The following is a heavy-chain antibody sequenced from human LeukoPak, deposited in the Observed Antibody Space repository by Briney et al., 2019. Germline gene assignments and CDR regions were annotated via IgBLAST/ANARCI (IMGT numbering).Heavy chain of an antibody. CDR2: SNAGNGNT. V-gene: IGHV1-3*02. D-gene: IGHD4-23*01. J-gene: IGHJ3*02. Sequence: ASVKVSCKASGYTFTSYAMHWVRQAPGQRLEWMGWSNAGNGNTKYSQEFQGRVTMTRDTSTSTVYMELSSLRSEDTAVYYCARARPRWLTPGDAFDIWGQGTMVTVPS. CDR3: ARARPRWLTPGDAFDI. CDR1: GYTFTSYA.